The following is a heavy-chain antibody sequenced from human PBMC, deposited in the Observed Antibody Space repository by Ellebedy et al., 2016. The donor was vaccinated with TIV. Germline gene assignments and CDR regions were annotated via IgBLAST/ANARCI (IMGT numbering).Heavy chain of an antibody. V-gene: IGHV3-23*01. CDR3: AKDRDDDGDYVFDS. CDR2: ISRSGDST. J-gene: IGHJ4*02. Sequence: GGSLRLXCTASGFTFSNYVMSWVRQAPGKGLKWVSGISRSGDSTYYADSVKGRFTISRDNRKNTLYLQMNSLRAEDTAVYYCAKDRDDDGDYVFDSWGQGSLVTVSS. D-gene: IGHD4-17*01. CDR1: GFTFSNYV.